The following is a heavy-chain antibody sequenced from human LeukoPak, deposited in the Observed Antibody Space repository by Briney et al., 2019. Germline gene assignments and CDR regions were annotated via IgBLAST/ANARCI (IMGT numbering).Heavy chain of an antibody. CDR1: GYTFTSYG. V-gene: IGHV1-18*01. J-gene: IGHJ4*02. CDR3: ARVPSYYDILTGYLSFDY. CDR2: ISAYNGNT. Sequence: ASVKVSCKASGYTFTSYGISWVRQAPGQALEWMGWISAYNGNTNYAQKLQGRVTMTTDTSTSTAYMELRSLRSDDTAVYYCARVPSYYDILTGYLSFDYWGQGTLVTISS. D-gene: IGHD3-9*01.